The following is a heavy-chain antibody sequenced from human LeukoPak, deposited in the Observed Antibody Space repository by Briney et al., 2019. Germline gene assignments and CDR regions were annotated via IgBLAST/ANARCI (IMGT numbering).Heavy chain of an antibody. CDR1: GFTFSKAC. Sequence: GGSLRLSCSASGFTFSKACLCWVRQAPGKGLEWVGRIKSKTYGGTADYPAPVKGRFTISRDDSENTVYLQMNSLKTEYTAVYYSTTASAYWGQGSLVTVSS. CDR3: TTASAY. V-gene: IGHV3-15*01. CDR2: IKSKTYGGTA. J-gene: IGHJ4*02.